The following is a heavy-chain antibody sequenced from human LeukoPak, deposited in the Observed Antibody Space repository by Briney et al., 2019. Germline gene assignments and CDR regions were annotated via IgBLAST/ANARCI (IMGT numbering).Heavy chain of an antibody. V-gene: IGHV4-39*02. CDR1: GGSISSSSYY. J-gene: IGHJ5*02. D-gene: IGHD6-13*01. CDR2: MYYSGNT. CDR3: ARDSAAGVAGNWFDP. Sequence: PSETLSLTCTVSGGSISSSSYYWGWIRQPPGKGLEWIGSMYYSGNTYYNPSLKSRVTISVDTSKNQFSLKLSSVTAADTAVYYCARDSAAGVAGNWFDPWGQGTLVTVSS.